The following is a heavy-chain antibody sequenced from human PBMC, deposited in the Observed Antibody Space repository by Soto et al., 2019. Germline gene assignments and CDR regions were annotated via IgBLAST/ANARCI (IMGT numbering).Heavy chain of an antibody. Sequence: PSETLSLTCTVSGGSISSYYWSWIRQPAGKGPEWIGRIYTSGSTNYNPSLKSRVTMSVDTSKNQFSLKLSSVTAADTAVYYCAREGIAVAGKGFDYWGQGTLVTVSS. CDR2: IYTSGST. J-gene: IGHJ4*02. CDR1: GGSISSYY. V-gene: IGHV4-4*07. D-gene: IGHD6-19*01. CDR3: AREGIAVAGKGFDY.